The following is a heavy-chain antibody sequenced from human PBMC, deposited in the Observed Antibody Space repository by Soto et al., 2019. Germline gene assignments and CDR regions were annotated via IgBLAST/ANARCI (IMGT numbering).Heavy chain of an antibody. CDR1: GFTFSTYW. D-gene: IGHD2-15*01. Sequence: EVQLGESGGGLVQPGGSLRLSCAASGFTFSTYWLHLFRQTPGKVLVWVARVNSDGTDTDYADSVKGRFTLSIDNAKNTVFAELSSPRAGDTAVYSCAGGSENYCYFCNWGPGIVVTVSS. CDR3: AGGSENYCYFCN. V-gene: IGHV3-74*01. J-gene: IGHJ4*02. CDR2: VNSDGTDT.